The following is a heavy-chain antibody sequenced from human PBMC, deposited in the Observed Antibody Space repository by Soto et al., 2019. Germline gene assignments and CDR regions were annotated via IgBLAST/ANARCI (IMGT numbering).Heavy chain of an antibody. CDR2: IYYSGST. Sequence: SETLSLTCTVSGGSISSYYWSWIRQPPGKGLEWIGYIYYSGSTNYNPSLKSRVTISVDTSKNQFSLKLSSVTAADTAVYYCARDVDMVRGVSIDSNWFDPWGQGTLVTVSS. CDR3: ARDVDMVRGVSIDSNWFDP. D-gene: IGHD3-10*01. V-gene: IGHV4-59*01. CDR1: GGSISSYY. J-gene: IGHJ5*02.